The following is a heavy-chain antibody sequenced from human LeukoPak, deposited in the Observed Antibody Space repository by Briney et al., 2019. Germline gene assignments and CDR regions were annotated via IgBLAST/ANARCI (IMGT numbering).Heavy chain of an antibody. J-gene: IGHJ4*02. CDR3: ARDGLDYGDYGGGY. V-gene: IGHV4-59*04. Sequence: PSETLSLTCTVSGGSISNYYWSWIRQPPGRGLEWIGSIYFTGNTYYNSSLQSRVIVSVDTSNNQFSLQLDSVTAADTAVYYCARDGLDYGDYGGGYWGQGTLVTVSS. D-gene: IGHD4-17*01. CDR1: GGSISNYY. CDR2: IYFTGNT.